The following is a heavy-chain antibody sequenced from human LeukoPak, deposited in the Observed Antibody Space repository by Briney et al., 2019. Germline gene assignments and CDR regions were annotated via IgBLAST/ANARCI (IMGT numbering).Heavy chain of an antibody. Sequence: GGSLRLSCAASGFTFSSYWMHWVRQAPGKGLVWVSGINTDGRSTSYADSVKGRFTISRDNAKNTLYPQMNSLRAEDTAVYYCYGANAEHWGQGTLVTVSS. V-gene: IGHV3-74*01. CDR1: GFTFSSYW. J-gene: IGHJ1*01. D-gene: IGHD4-23*01. CDR3: YGANAEH. CDR2: INTDGRST.